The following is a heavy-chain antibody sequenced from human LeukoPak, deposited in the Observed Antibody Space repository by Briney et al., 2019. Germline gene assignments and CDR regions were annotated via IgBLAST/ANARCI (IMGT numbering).Heavy chain of an antibody. CDR2: ISWNSGSI. CDR1: GFTFDDYA. V-gene: IGHV3-9*01. Sequence: GRSLRLSCAASGFTFDDYAMHWVRQAPGKGLEWVSGISWNSGSIGYADSVKGRFTISRDNSKNTLYLQMNSLRAEDTAVYYCANSYYYDSSGYVDYWGQGTLVTVSS. J-gene: IGHJ4*02. CDR3: ANSYYYDSSGYVDY. D-gene: IGHD3-22*01.